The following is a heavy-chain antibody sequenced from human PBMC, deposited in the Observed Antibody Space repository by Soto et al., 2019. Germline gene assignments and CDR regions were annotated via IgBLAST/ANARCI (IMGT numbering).Heavy chain of an antibody. CDR2: ISSSGSTI. V-gene: IGHV3-48*03. CDR3: ASALRQWGYFDY. CDR1: GFTFSSYE. Sequence: EVQLVESGGGLVQPGGSLRLSSAASGFTFSSYERNWVRQAPGKGLEWVSYISSSGSTIYYADSVKGRFTISRDNAKNSLYLQMNSLRAEDTAVYYCASALRQWGYFDYWGQGTLVTVSS. J-gene: IGHJ4*02. D-gene: IGHD4-17*01.